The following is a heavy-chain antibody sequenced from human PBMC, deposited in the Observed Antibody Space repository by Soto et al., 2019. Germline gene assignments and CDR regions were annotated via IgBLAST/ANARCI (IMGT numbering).Heavy chain of an antibody. J-gene: IGHJ4*02. Sequence: QVQLVQSGAEVKKPGASVKVSCKASGYTFTSYAMHWVRQAPGQRLEWMGWINAGNGNTKYSQKFQGRVTITRNTSASTANMELSSLRSEDTAVYYCAIENMVRGVSGIGYWGQGTLVTVSS. CDR1: GYTFTSYA. CDR2: INAGNGNT. CDR3: AIENMVRGVSGIGY. D-gene: IGHD3-10*01. V-gene: IGHV1-3*01.